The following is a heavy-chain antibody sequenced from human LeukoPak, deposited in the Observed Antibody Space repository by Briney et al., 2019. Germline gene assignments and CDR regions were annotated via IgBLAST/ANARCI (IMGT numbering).Heavy chain of an antibody. J-gene: IGHJ4*02. CDR1: GYSISSGSYY. CDR2: NYTSGST. V-gene: IGHV4-61*02. CDR3: AREWFGELTLDY. D-gene: IGHD3-10*01. Sequence: SETLSLTCTVSGYSISSGSYYWSWIRQPAGKGLEWIGRNYTSGSTNYNPSLKSRVTISVDTSKNQFSLKLSSVTAADTAVYYCAREWFGELTLDYWGQGTLVTVSS.